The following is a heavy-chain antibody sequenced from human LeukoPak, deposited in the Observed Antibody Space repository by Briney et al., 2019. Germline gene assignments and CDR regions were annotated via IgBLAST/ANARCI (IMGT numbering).Heavy chain of an antibody. J-gene: IGHJ3*02. D-gene: IGHD5-18*01. CDR2: IIGSGGST. V-gene: IGHV3-23*01. CDR3: AKVGYSEGFDAFDI. Sequence: IIGSGGSTYSADSVKGRFTISRDNSKNTLYLQMNSLRAEDTAVYYCAKVGYSEGFDAFDIWGQGTMVTVSS.